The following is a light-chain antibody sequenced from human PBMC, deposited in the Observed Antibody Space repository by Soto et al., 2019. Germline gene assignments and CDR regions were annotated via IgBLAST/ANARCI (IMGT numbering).Light chain of an antibody. V-gene: IGKV3-15*01. J-gene: IGKJ2*01. Sequence: DIVMTQSPSTLSVSPGERATLSCRASQSVSSNLAWYQQKPGQAPRLLIYGASTRATGIPARFSGGGSGTEFTLTISSLLSEDFAVYYCQQYNKWPCGTFGQGTKLEIK. CDR3: QQYNKWPCGT. CDR1: QSVSSN. CDR2: GAS.